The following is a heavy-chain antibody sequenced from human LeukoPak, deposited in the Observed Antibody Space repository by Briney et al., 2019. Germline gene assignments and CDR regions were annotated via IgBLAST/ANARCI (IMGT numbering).Heavy chain of an antibody. J-gene: IGHJ3*02. CDR2: ISSSSSYI. CDR3: ARAYYDSSGYYLDAFDI. CDR1: GFTFSSHS. Sequence: GGSLRLSCAASGFTFSSHSMNWVRQAPGKGLEWVSSISSSSSYIYYADSVKGRFTISRDNAKNSLYLQMNSLRAEDTAVYYCARAYYDSSGYYLDAFDIWGQGTMVTVSS. D-gene: IGHD3-22*01. V-gene: IGHV3-21*01.